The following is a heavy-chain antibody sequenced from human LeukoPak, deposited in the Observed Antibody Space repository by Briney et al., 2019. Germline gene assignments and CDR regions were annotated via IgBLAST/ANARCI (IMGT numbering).Heavy chain of an antibody. CDR1: GGSFSDYA. Sequence: SVKVSCKASGGSFSDYAFSWVRQAPGQGLEWMGRIIPILGRGNYAQKFQGRLTITADKTTSTTYMELSSLRSEDTAVYYCARAFYYDISGYNWFDPWGQGTLVTVSP. CDR3: ARAFYYDISGYNWFDP. V-gene: IGHV1-69*04. D-gene: IGHD3-22*01. J-gene: IGHJ5*02. CDR2: IIPILGRG.